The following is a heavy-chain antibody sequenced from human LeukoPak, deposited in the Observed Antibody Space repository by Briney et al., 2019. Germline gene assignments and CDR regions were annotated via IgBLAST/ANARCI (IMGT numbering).Heavy chain of an antibody. CDR2: ISGSGGST. Sequence: GGSLRLSCAASGFTFSSYAMSWVRQAPGKGLEWVSAISGSGGSTYYADSVKGRFTISRDNSKNTLYLQMNSLRAEDTAVYYCAKGYSGYDWSLVDYWGQGTLVTVSS. CDR3: AKGYSGYDWSLVDY. V-gene: IGHV3-23*01. D-gene: IGHD5-12*01. CDR1: GFTFSSYA. J-gene: IGHJ4*02.